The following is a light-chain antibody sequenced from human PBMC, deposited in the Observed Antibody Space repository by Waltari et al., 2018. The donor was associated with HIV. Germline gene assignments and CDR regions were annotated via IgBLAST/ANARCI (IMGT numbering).Light chain of an antibody. CDR3: QQYGSSPWYT. CDR2: GAS. V-gene: IGKV3-20*01. Sequence: IVLTQSPDTLSLSTGGRAISSCRASQSVSSSYLAWYQQKPGQAPRLLIYGASSRATGIPDRFSGSGSGTDFTLTISRLEPEDFAVYYCQQYGSSPWYTFGQGTKLEIK. J-gene: IGKJ2*01. CDR1: QSVSSSY.